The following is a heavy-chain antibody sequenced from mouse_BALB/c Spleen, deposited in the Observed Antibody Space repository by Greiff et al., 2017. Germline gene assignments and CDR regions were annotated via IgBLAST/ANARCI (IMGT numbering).Heavy chain of an antibody. D-gene: IGHD2-1*01. CDR1: GYTFTSYT. CDR2: INPSSGYT. CDR3: ARFYGNYGAMDY. J-gene: IGHJ4*01. Sequence: VKLVESGAELARPGASVKMSCKASGYTFTSYTMHWVKQRPGQGLEWIGYINPSSGYTNYNQKFKDKATLTADKSSSTAYMQLSSLTSEDSAVYYCARFYGNYGAMDYWGQGTSVTVSS. V-gene: IGHV1-4*01.